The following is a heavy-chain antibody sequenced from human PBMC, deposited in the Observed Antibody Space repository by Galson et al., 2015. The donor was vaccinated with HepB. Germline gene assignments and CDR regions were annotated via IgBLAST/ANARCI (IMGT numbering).Heavy chain of an antibody. CDR1: GDSVSSKGAA. J-gene: IGHJ4*02. V-gene: IGHV6-1*01. CDR2: TYYRSKWYD. CDR3: ARNFWEQQLHYFDS. D-gene: IGHD6-13*01. Sequence: CAISGDSVSSKGAAWNWIRQSPSRGLEWLGRTYYRSKWYDDYAVSVKSRITIDPDTSKNQFSLHLNSVTPEDTAVYYCARNFWEQQLHYFDSWGQGTLVIVSS.